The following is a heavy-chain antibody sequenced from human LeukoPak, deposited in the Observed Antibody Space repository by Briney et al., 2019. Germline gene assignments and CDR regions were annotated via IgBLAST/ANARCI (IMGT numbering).Heavy chain of an antibody. J-gene: IGHJ4*02. CDR1: GDSVSGISFY. CDR2: IQYSGST. V-gene: IGHV4-61*01. Sequence: SETLSPTCTVSGDSVSGISFYWSWIRQPPGKGLQYIGYIQYSGSTNYNPSLKSRVTISVDTSKNQFSLKLSSVTAADTAVYYCARYYDSSGYWSTPQFDYWGQGTLVTVSS. CDR3: ARYYDSSGYWSTPQFDY. D-gene: IGHD3-22*01.